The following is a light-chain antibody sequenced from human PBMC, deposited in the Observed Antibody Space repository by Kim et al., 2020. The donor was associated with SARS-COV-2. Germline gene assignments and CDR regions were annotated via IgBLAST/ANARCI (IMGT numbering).Light chain of an antibody. CDR2: YDS. V-gene: IGLV3-21*04. Sequence: SYELTQPPSVSVAPGKTARITCGGNNIGSKSVHWYQQKPGQAPVLVIYYDSDRPSGIPERFSGSNSGNTATLTISRVEAGDEADYYCQVWDSSSHRHVFGGGTQLTV. CDR3: QVWDSSSHRHV. CDR1: NIGSKS. J-gene: IGLJ2*01.